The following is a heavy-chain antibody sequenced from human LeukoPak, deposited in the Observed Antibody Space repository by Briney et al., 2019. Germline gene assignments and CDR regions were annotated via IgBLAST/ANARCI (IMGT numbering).Heavy chain of an antibody. CDR3: AGGFFDWFTTDAFDI. CDR2: ISYDGSNK. J-gene: IGHJ3*02. D-gene: IGHD3-9*01. Sequence: GRSLRLSCAASGFTFSSYGMHWVRQAPGKGLEWVAVISYDGSNKYYADSVKGRFTISRDNSKNTLYLQMNSLRAEDTAVYYCAGGFFDWFTTDAFDIWGQGTMVTVSS. V-gene: IGHV3-30*03. CDR1: GFTFSSYG.